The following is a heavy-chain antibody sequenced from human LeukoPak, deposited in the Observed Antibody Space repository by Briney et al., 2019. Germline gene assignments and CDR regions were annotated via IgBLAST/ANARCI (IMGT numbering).Heavy chain of an antibody. D-gene: IGHD3-22*01. CDR1: GFTLSNAW. J-gene: IGHJ4*02. V-gene: IGHV3-15*01. CDR2: IKSKTDGGTT. CDR3: TTGGVYYDTSGLRGLFDY. Sequence: GGSLRLSCAASGFTLSNAWMSSVRQAPGKGLEWVGRIKSKTDGGTTDYAAPVKGRFTISRDDSKNTLYLQMNSLKTEDTAVYYCTTGGVYYDTSGLRGLFDYWGQGTLVTVSS.